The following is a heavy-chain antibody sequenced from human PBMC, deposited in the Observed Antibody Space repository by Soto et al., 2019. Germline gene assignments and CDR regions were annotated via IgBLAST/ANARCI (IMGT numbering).Heavy chain of an antibody. V-gene: IGHV1-18*01. D-gene: IGHD2-21*02. CDR2: ISAYDGNT. CDR3: ARYCGGDCFTD. CDR1: GCTFTSDG. J-gene: IGHJ4*02. Sequence: GASGKVSCKASGCTFTSDGINWGRRATGQGLEWMGWISAYDGNTDYAQNVQGRVTMTTDRSTSTAYMGLRSLRSADTAVYSCARYCGGDCFTDWGQGTPVTVSS.